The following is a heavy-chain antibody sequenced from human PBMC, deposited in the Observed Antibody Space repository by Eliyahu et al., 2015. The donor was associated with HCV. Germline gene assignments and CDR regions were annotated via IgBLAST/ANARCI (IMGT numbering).Heavy chain of an antibody. V-gene: IGHV1-18*04. CDR3: ARDQDDSSGYYRLGVLATFDY. CDR2: ISAYNGNT. CDR1: GYTFTSYG. J-gene: IGHJ4*02. Sequence: QVQLVQSGAEVKKPGASVKVSCKASGYTFTSYGISWVRQAPGQGLEWMGWISAYNGNTNXAQKLQGRVTMTTDTSTSTAYMELRSLRSDDTAVYYCARDQDDSSGYYRLGVLATFDYWGQGTLVTVSS. D-gene: IGHD3-22*01.